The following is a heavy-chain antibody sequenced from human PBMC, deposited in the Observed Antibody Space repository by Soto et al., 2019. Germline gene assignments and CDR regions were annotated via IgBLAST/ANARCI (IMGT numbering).Heavy chain of an antibody. CDR1: GYTFTSYA. V-gene: IGHV1-3*01. CDR3: ARATYDFWSGYYQVGEKSFDY. Sequence: ASVKVSCKASGYTFTSYAMHWVRQAPGQRLEWMGWINAGNGNTKYSQKFQGRVTITRDTSASTAYMELNSLRSDDTAVYYCARATYDFWSGYYQVGEKSFDYWGQGTLVTVSS. CDR2: INAGNGNT. J-gene: IGHJ4*02. D-gene: IGHD3-3*01.